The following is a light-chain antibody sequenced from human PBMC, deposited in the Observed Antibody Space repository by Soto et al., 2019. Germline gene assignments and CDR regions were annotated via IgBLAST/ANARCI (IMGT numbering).Light chain of an antibody. CDR2: EVS. J-gene: IGLJ3*02. Sequence: QSALTQPPSASGSPGQSVTISCTGTSSDVGGYNYVSWYQQHPGKAPKLMIYEVSKRPSGVPDRFSGSKSGNTASLTVSGLQAEDEADYYCLVYGRGGTLMFGGGTQLTVL. CDR3: LVYGRGGTLM. V-gene: IGLV2-8*01. CDR1: SSDVGGYNY.